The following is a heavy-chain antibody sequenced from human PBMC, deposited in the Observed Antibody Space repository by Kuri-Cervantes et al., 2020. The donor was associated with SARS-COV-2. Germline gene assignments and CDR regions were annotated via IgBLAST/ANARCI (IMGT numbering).Heavy chain of an antibody. CDR2: IKQDGSEK. CDR3: ARDPY. CDR1: GFTFSSYG. J-gene: IGHJ4*02. Sequence: SLKFSCAASGFTFSSYGMHWVRQAPGKGLGWVANIKQDGSEKYYVDSVKGRFTISRDNAKNSLYLQMNSLRAEDTAVYYCARDPYWGQGTLVTVSS. V-gene: IGHV3-7*03.